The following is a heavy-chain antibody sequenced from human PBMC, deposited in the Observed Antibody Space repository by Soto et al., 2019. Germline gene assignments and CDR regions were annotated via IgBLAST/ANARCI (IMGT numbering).Heavy chain of an antibody. D-gene: IGHD4-17*01. CDR3: AIDINGHGDYGVGVDAFDI. CDR2: ISYDGSNK. CDR1: GFTFSSYA. V-gene: IGHV3-30-3*01. J-gene: IGHJ3*02. Sequence: PGGSLRLCCAASGFTFSSYAMHWVRQAPGKGLEWVAVISYDGSNKYYADSVKGRFTISRDNAKNSLYLQMNSLRAEDTALYYCAIDINGHGDYGVGVDAFDIWGKGTMVTVAS.